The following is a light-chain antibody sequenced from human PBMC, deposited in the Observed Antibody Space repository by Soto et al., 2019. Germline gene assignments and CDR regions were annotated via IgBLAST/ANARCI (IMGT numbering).Light chain of an antibody. CDR1: SSDVGSYNL. CDR3: CSYAGSSSLVV. J-gene: IGLJ2*01. V-gene: IGLV2-23*01. Sequence: QSALTQPPSVSGSPGQSITISCTGTSSDVGSYNLVSWYQQHPGKAPKLMIYEGSKPSSGVSNRFSGSKSGNTASLTICGLQAEDEADYYCCSYAGSSSLVVFGGGTKVTVL. CDR2: EGS.